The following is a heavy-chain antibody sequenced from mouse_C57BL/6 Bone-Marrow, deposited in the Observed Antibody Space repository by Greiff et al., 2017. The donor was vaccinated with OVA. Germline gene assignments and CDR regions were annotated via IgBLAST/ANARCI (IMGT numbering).Heavy chain of an antibody. CDR2: INPNNGGT. J-gene: IGHJ3*01. CDR1: GYTFTDYY. Sequence: VQLQQSGPELVKPGASVKISCKASGYTFTDYYMNWVKQSHGKSLEWIGDINPNNGGTSYNQKFKGKATLTVDKSSSTAYMELRSLTSEDSAVYYCARLRGPWFAYWGQGTLVTVSA. CDR3: ARLRGPWFAY. V-gene: IGHV1-26*01.